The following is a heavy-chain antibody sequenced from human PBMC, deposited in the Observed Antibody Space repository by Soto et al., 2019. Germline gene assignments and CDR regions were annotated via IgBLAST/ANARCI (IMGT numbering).Heavy chain of an antibody. CDR1: GGAIGGYY. V-gene: IGHV4-59*12. D-gene: IGHD1-26*01. J-gene: IGHJ4*02. CDR3: ARTVGAAYYFDF. CDR2: VSYSGST. Sequence: SETLSLTCSLSGGAIGGYYWSWIRQPPGKALEWIGYVSYSGSTDYHPSLKSRVTMSIDTSNKHFSLSLKSVTAADTAVYYCARTVGAAYYFDFWGEGALVTVSS.